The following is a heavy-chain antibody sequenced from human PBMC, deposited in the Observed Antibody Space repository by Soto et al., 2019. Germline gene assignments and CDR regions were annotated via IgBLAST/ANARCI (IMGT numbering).Heavy chain of an antibody. J-gene: IGHJ4*02. CDR3: ARDRSHSSAYYPFDY. CDR2: INPYGGAA. Sequence: ASVKVSCKASGYTFTSTWMHWVRQAPGQGLEWMGIINPYGGAATYAEKFQGRVTMTRDTSTATDYMELSSLRSEDTAMYYCARDRSHSSAYYPFDYWGQGRMVTVSS. V-gene: IGHV1-46*01. CDR1: GYTFTSTW. D-gene: IGHD3-22*01.